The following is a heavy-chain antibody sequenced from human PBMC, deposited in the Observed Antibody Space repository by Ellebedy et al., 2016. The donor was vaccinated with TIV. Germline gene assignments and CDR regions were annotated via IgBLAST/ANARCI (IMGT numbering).Heavy chain of an antibody. J-gene: IGHJ4*02. CDR1: GYSFTSYW. D-gene: IGHD1-26*01. CDR3: ARLVGATSSIDY. Sequence: GGSLRLSCKGSGYSFTSYWIGWVRQMPGKGLEWMGIIYPGDSDTRYSPSFQGQVTISADKSVSTAYLQWSSLKASDTAMYYCARLVGATSSIDYWGQGTLVTVSS. V-gene: IGHV5-51*01. CDR2: IYPGDSDT.